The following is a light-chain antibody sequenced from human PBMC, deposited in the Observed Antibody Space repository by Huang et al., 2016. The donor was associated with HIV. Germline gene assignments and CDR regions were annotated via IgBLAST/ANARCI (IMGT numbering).Light chain of an antibody. CDR1: QSVNDN. CDR3: QQYDKWPPWT. Sequence: EIMMTQSPGTLSVSPGERATLSCRASQSVNDNLAWYQQKPGQAPRLLIYGASTRAAGSPARFSGSGSGTEFNITISSLQSEDFGIYYCQQYDKWPPWTFGQGTTVEIK. J-gene: IGKJ1*01. CDR2: GAS. V-gene: IGKV3-15*01.